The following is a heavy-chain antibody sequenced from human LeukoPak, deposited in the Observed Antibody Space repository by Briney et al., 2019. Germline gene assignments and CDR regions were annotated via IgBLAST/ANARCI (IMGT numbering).Heavy chain of an antibody. Sequence: SETLSLTCTVSGGSITSSSYYWGWIRQPPGKGLEWIGSIYYSGSPYYNPSLKSRVTISVDTSKNQFSLKLSSVTAADTAVYYCAREYGSGSYYIGYYYMDVWGKGTTVTISS. J-gene: IGHJ6*03. V-gene: IGHV4-39*07. CDR2: IYYSGSP. D-gene: IGHD3-10*01. CDR3: AREYGSGSYYIGYYYMDV. CDR1: GGSITSSSYY.